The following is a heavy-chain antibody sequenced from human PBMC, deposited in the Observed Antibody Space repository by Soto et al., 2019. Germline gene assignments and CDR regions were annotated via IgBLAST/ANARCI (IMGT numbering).Heavy chain of an antibody. Sequence: QVQLQESGPGLVKPSETLSLTCTVSGGSVNSGSYYWSWIRQPPVKGLEWIGYIYYSGSTKYNPSLKIRVTISVDTSKNQFSLKLSSVTAADTAVYYCARAAVADYFDYWVQGTLVTVSS. CDR3: ARAAVADYFDY. J-gene: IGHJ4*02. CDR2: IYYSGST. D-gene: IGHD6-19*01. V-gene: IGHV4-61*01. CDR1: GGSVNSGSYY.